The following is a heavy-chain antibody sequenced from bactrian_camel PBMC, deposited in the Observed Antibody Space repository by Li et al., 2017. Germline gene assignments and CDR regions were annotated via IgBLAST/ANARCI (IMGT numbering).Heavy chain of an antibody. CDR3: AADPSRELWVGYPPYRY. CDR2: INSGGGNT. J-gene: IGHJ4*01. Sequence: HVQLVESGGGSVQAGGSLKLSCVGSGFRTSSCGMGWYRQAPGKGLEWVSSINSGGGNTYYADSVKGRFTISQDNAKNTLYLQMNSLKPEDTAVYYCAADPSRELWVGYPPYRYWGQGTQVTVS. D-gene: IGHD5*01. V-gene: IGHV3S7*01. CDR1: GFRTSSCG.